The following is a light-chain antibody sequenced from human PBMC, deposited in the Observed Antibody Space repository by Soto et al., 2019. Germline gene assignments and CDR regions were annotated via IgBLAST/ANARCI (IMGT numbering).Light chain of an antibody. V-gene: IGKV3D-20*02. CDR3: HQRSNWPPFT. J-gene: IGKJ4*01. CDR2: DAS. Sequence: VLTQSPGTLSLSPGESATLSCRASQIVRSTYLAWYQQKPGQAPRLLIYDASKRATDIPDRFIGSGSGTDFTLTISSLEPEDFAVYYCHQRSNWPPFTFGGGTKVEI. CDR1: QIVRSTY.